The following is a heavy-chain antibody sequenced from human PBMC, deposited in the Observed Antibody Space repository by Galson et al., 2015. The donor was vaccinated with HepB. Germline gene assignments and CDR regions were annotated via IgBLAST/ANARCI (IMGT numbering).Heavy chain of an antibody. J-gene: IGHJ5*02. V-gene: IGHV1-3*01. D-gene: IGHD3-10*01. CDR1: GYTFTSFA. CDR3: ARTGGRFTMVRGIITWLDP. CDR2: INAGNGDT. Sequence: SVKVSCKASGYTFTSFAIHWVRQAPGQSLEWMGWINAGNGDTEYSQKFQGRVTMTRDTSANTAYMELSSLRSEDTAIYYCARTGGRFTMVRGIITWLDPWGHGTLVTVSS.